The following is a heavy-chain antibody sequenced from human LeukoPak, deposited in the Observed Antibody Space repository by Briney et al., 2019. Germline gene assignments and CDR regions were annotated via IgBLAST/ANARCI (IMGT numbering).Heavy chain of an antibody. CDR1: GYTFISYY. CDR2: INPNSGGT. V-gene: IGHV1-2*02. Sequence: ASVKVSCKASGYTFISYYIHWVRQAPGQGLEWMGMINPNSGGTNYAQKFQGRVTMTRDTSISTAYMELSRLRSDDTAVYYCARVEAAAGSGGWFDPWGQGTLVTVSS. D-gene: IGHD6-13*01. J-gene: IGHJ5*02. CDR3: ARVEAAAGSGGWFDP.